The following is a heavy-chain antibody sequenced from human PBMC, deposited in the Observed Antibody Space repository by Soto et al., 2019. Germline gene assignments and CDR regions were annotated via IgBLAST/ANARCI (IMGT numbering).Heavy chain of an antibody. V-gene: IGHV3-30-3*01. CDR2: ISYDGSNQ. CDR3: ARGGGIAVAGVDY. J-gene: IGHJ4*02. CDR1: GITFSSYV. Sequence: QVQLVESWGGVVQPGRSLRLSCAASGITFSSYVMHWVRQAPGKGLEWVALISYDGSNQYYADSVKGRFTISRDNSKNTLFLQMNSLRAEDTAVYYCARGGGIAVAGVDYWGQGTLVTVSS. D-gene: IGHD6-19*01.